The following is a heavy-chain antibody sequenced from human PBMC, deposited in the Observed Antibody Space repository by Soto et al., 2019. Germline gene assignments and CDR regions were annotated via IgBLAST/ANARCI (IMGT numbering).Heavy chain of an antibody. J-gene: IGHJ6*03. D-gene: IGHD2-2*01. CDR3: ARQIQYQLTGYYYYYMDV. CDR1: GYSFTSYW. V-gene: IGHV5-51*01. CDR2: IYPGDSDT. Sequence: PGESLKISCKGSGYSFTSYWIGWVRQMPGKGLEWMGIIYPGDSDTRYSPSFQGQATISADKSISTTYLQWSSLKASGTAMYYCARQIQYQLTGYYYYYMDVWGKGTTVNVS.